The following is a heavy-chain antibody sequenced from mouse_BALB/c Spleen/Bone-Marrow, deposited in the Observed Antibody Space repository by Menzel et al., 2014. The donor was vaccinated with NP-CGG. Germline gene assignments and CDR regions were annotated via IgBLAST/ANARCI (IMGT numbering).Heavy chain of an antibody. CDR1: GFNIKDTY. CDR2: IDPASGNI. J-gene: IGHJ2*01. D-gene: IGHD4-1*01. CDR3: ASLTGTFDY. Sequence: VQLKEPGIDPVKPGASGKLSCTASGFNIKDTYMHWVKQRPENGPDWIGRIDPASGNIQYDPKFQGRAAITADTSSNTAYLQLSSLTSEDTAVYYCASLTGTFDYWGQGTPLTVSS. V-gene: IGHV14-3*02.